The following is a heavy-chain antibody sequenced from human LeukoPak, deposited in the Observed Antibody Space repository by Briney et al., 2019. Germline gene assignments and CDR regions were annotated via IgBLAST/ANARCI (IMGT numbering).Heavy chain of an antibody. V-gene: IGHV6-1*01. Sequence: SQTLSLTCATSGDSVSSNSAAWNWIRQSPSRGLEWLGRTYYRSKWYNDYAVSVKSRITINPDTSKNQFSLQLNSVTPEDTAVYYCARDDPTYYYGSGSYYPLVYWGQGTLVTVSS. CDR3: ARDDPTYYYGSGSYYPLVY. J-gene: IGHJ4*02. CDR1: GDSVSSNSAA. CDR2: TYYRSKWYN. D-gene: IGHD3-10*01.